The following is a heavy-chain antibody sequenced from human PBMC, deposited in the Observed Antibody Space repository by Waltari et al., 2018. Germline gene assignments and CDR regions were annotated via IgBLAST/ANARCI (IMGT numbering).Heavy chain of an antibody. CDR2: ITSDGSRT. J-gene: IGHJ6*02. Sequence: EVQLVESGGGLVQPGGSLRLSCEASGFPFSSYWMHWVRQVPGKGLVGVSAITSDGSRTRYADSLKGRFTISRDNAKNTLYLQMNSLRAEDTAVYYCARHRPGGYGMDVWGHGTTVTVSS. CDR1: GFPFSSYW. V-gene: IGHV3-74*01. CDR3: ARHRPGGYGMDV. D-gene: IGHD2-15*01.